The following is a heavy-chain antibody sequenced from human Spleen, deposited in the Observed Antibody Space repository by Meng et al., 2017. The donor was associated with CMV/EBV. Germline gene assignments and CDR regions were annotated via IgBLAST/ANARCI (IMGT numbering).Heavy chain of an antibody. CDR3: AKVRRASGNYFDY. V-gene: IGHV3-21*04. D-gene: IGHD1-26*01. CDR1: GFALGSYG. CDR2: ISSSSSYI. J-gene: IGHJ4*02. Sequence: GGSLRLSCVVSGFALGSYGMNWVRQAPGKGLEWVSSISSSSSYIYYADSVKGRFTISRDNAKNSLYLQMNNLRAEDTAIYYCAKVRRASGNYFDYWGQGTLVTVSS.